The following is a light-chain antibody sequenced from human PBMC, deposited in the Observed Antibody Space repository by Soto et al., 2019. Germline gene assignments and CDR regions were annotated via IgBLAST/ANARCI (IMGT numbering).Light chain of an antibody. CDR1: SSNFGSNY. CDR3: AAWDDRLFWV. V-gene: IGLV1-47*01. CDR2: RNN. J-gene: IGLJ3*02. Sequence: QSVLTQPPSASGTPGQRVTISCSGSSSNFGSNYVYWYQQLPGTAPKLLIYRNNQRPSGVPDRFSGSKSGTSASLAIGGLRAEDEADYYCAAWDDRLFWVFGGGTKLTVL.